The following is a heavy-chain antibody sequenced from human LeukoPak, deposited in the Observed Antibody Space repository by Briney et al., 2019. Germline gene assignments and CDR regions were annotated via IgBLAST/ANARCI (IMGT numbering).Heavy chain of an antibody. CDR1: GYIFTGYY. J-gene: IGHJ4*02. D-gene: IGHD4-17*01. CDR3: VREYDYGDYEFDY. CDR2: LNPNSGGT. V-gene: IGHV1-2*02. Sequence: ASVKVSCKASGYIFTGYYMHWVRQAPGQGLEWMGWLNPNSGGTNYAQKFQGRVTMTKDTSISTTYMELSRLRSDDTAMYYCVREYDYGDYEFDYWGQGTLVTVSS.